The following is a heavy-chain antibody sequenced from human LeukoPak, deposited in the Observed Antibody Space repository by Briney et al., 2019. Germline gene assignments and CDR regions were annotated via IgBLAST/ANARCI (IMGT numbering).Heavy chain of an antibody. CDR3: ARSTSTGSGKGYFDP. CDR1: GYSISSGYY. D-gene: IGHD3-10*01. CDR2: IYHSGST. J-gene: IGHJ5*02. Sequence: PSETLSLTCTVSGYSISSGYYWAWIRQPPGKGLEWMGSIYHSGSTYYNPSLKSRITISIETSKNQFSLKLSSVTAADTALYYCARSTSTGSGKGYFDPWGQGTLVTVSS. V-gene: IGHV4-38-2*02.